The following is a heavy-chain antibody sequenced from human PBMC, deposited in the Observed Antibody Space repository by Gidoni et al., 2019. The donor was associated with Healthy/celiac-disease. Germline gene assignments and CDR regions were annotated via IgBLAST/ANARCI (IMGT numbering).Heavy chain of an antibody. D-gene: IGHD1-26*01. V-gene: IGHV3-30-3*01. CDR3: ARDSFVGWELLGGYFDY. J-gene: IGHJ4*02. CDR1: GFTFSSYS. Sequence: QVLLVESGGGVVQPGRSLILSCAASGFTFSSYSMHWVRQAPGKGLEWVAVISYDGSNKYYADSVKGRFTISRDNSKNTLYLQMNSLRAEDTAVYYCARDSFVGWELLGGYFDYWGQGTLVTVSS. CDR2: ISYDGSNK.